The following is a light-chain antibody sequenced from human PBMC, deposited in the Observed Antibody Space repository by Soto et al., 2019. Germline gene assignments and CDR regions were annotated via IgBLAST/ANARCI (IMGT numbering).Light chain of an antibody. J-gene: IGLJ2*01. CDR1: SSDVGGYNL. CDR3: CSYTSSTTPL. Sequence: QSVLTQPASVSGSPGQSITISCTGSSSDVGGYNLVSWYQHHPGKAPKLIIYEGSQRPSGVSNRFFGSKSGNTASLTISGLQAEDEADYYCCSYTSSTTPLFSGGTKLTVL. CDR2: EGS. V-gene: IGLV2-14*02.